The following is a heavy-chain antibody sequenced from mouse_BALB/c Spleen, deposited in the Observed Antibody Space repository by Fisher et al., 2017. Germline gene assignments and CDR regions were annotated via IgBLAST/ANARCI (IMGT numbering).Heavy chain of an antibody. V-gene: IGHV1-42*01. Sequence: KFKGKATLTVDKSSSTAYMQLKSLTSEDSAVYYCARSRGISYAMDYWGQGTSVTVSS. CDR3: ARSRGISYAMDY. J-gene: IGHJ4*01.